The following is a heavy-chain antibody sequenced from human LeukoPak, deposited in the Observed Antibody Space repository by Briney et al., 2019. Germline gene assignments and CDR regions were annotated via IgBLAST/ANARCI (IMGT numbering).Heavy chain of an antibody. CDR2: INPSGGST. CDR1: GYTFTSYY. V-gene: IGHV1-46*01. Sequence: GASVKVSCKASGYTFTSYYMHWVRQAPGQGLEWMGIINPSGGSTSYAQKFQGRVTITRDTSASTAYMELSSLRSEDTAVYYCARDNHRPVIWFDPWGQGTLVTVSS. D-gene: IGHD2-21*01. CDR3: ARDNHRPVIWFDP. J-gene: IGHJ5*02.